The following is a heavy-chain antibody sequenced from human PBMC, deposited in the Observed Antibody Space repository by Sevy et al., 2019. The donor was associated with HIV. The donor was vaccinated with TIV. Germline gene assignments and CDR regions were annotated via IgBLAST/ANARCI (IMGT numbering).Heavy chain of an antibody. V-gene: IGHV3-30-3*01. J-gene: IGHJ2*01. CDR3: ARDPFWSGYPYWYFDL. CDR1: GFTFSSYA. D-gene: IGHD3-3*01. CDR2: ISYDGSNK. Sequence: GGSLRLSCAASGFTFSSYAMHWVRHAPGKGLEWVAVISYDGSNKYYADSVKGRFTISRDNSKNTLYLQMNSLRAEDTAVYYCARDPFWSGYPYWYFDLWGRGTLVTVSS.